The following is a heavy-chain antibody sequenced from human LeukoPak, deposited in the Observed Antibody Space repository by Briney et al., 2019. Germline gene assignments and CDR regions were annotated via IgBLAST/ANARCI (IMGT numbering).Heavy chain of an antibody. J-gene: IGHJ4*02. CDR2: INPNSGAT. V-gene: IGHV1-2*02. CDR3: ARDCSSPTCYGLFDN. CDR1: GYTFTGYY. Sequence: GASVKVSCKASGYTFTGYYMHWVRQAPGQGLEWMGWINPNSGATNYAQKFQGRVAMTRDTSITTAYMELSRLRSDDTAVYYCARDCSSPTCYGLFDNWGRGILVTVSS. D-gene: IGHD2-2*01.